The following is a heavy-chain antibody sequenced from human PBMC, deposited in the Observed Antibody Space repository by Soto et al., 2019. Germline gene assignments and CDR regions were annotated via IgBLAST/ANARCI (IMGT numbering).Heavy chain of an antibody. CDR1: GFTLSIYT. CDR3: ARDVPYYDTSNYYYRYFDY. Sequence: PGGSVGLSCAASGFTLSIYTVHWFRQAPGKGLEWVALVSYDGDNKYYTDSVKGRFSVSRDNSKNTMYLQMNSLRPEDTAVYYCARDVPYYDTSNYYYRYFDYWGHGTLVTVSS. V-gene: IGHV3-30*10. D-gene: IGHD3-22*01. CDR2: VSYDGDNK. J-gene: IGHJ4*01.